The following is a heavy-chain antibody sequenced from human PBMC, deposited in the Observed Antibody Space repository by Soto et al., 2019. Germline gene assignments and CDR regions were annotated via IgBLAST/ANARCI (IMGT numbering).Heavy chain of an antibody. CDR3: ARTPGSYFDY. Sequence: PSETLSLTCTVSGGSISSYYWSWIRQPPGKELEWLGYIFYSGSTNYNPSLKSRVTMSVDTSKNQFSLKLTSVTAADTAVYFCARTPGSYFDYWGQGTLVTVSS. CDR1: GGSISSYY. V-gene: IGHV4-59*08. J-gene: IGHJ4*02. CDR2: IFYSGST. D-gene: IGHD3-10*01.